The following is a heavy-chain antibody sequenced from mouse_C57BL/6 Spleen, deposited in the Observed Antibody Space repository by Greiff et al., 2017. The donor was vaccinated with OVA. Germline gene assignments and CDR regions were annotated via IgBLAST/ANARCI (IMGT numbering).Heavy chain of an antibody. Sequence: QVQLQQSGAELVKPGASVKLSCKASGYTFTSYWMHWVKQRPGQGLEWIGMIHPNSGSTNYNEKFKSKATLTVDKSSSTAYMQLSSLTSEDSAVYYCARSLDGYSDYWGQGTTLTVSS. D-gene: IGHD2-3*01. CDR2: IHPNSGST. V-gene: IGHV1-64*01. J-gene: IGHJ2*01. CDR3: ARSLDGYSDY. CDR1: GYTFTSYW.